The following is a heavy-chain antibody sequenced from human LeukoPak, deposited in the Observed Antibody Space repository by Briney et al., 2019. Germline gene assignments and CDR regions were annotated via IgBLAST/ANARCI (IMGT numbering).Heavy chain of an antibody. CDR2: ISVTTPFI. V-gene: IGHV3-48*01. CDR1: GFTFSSYR. CDR3: AKDTPLCYFDY. D-gene: IGHD3-16*01. Sequence: AGGSLRLSCVASGFTFSSYRMTWVRQAPGKGLEWISYISVTTPFITHYADSVKGRFTISRDNSKNTLYLQMNSLRADDTAVYYCAKDTPLCYFDYWGQGTLVTVPS. J-gene: IGHJ4*02.